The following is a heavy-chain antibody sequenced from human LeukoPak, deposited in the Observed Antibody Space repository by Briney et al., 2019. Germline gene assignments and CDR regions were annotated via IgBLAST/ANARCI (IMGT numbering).Heavy chain of an antibody. CDR1: GYTFTNYG. J-gene: IGHJ5*02. Sequence: GASVKVSFKASGYTFTNYGISWVRQAPGQGLEWMGWISAYNGNTNYAQKLQGRVTMTTDTSTSTAYMELRSLTSDDTAVYYCARGGSDCSGGNCPYSWFDPWGQGTLVTVSS. V-gene: IGHV1-18*01. CDR2: ISAYNGNT. D-gene: IGHD2-15*01. CDR3: ARGGSDCSGGNCPYSWFDP.